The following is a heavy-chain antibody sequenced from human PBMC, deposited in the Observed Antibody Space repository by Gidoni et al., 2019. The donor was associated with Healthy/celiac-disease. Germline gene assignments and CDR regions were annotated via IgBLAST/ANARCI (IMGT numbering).Heavy chain of an antibody. CDR3: ARHVVVPAANGYGYGWGSSDAFDI. CDR2: LYYSGST. J-gene: IGHJ3*02. Sequence: QLQLQESGPGLVKPSETLSLTCTVSGGSISSSSYYWGWIRQPPGKGLEWIGSLYYSGSTYYHPALKSRVTISVDTSKNQFSLELGSVAAADTAVYYCARHVVVPAANGYGYGWGSSDAFDIWGQGTMVTVSS. V-gene: IGHV4-39*01. CDR1: GGSISSSSYY. D-gene: IGHD2-2*01.